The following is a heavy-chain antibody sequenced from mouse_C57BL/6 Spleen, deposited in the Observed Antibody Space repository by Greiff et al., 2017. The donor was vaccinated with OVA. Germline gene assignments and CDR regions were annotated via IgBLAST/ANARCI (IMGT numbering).Heavy chain of an antibody. D-gene: IGHD3-3*01. CDR2: INPSTGGT. CDR1: GYSFTGYY. Sequence: EVHLVESGPELVKPGASVKISCKASGYSFTGYYMNWVKQSPEKSLEWIGEINPSTGGTTYNQKFKAKATLTVDKSSSTAYMQLKSLTAEDSAVYYCARGEGDEGFADWGQGTLVTVSA. CDR3: ARGEGDEGFAD. J-gene: IGHJ3*01. V-gene: IGHV1-42*01.